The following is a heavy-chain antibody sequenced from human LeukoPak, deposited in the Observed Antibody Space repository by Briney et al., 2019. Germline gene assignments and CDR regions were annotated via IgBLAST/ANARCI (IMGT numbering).Heavy chain of an antibody. CDR2: IYASGNT. CDR3: ASRIYGSGSYYKNNWFDP. CDR1: GGSISNSY. J-gene: IGHJ5*02. V-gene: IGHV4-4*07. D-gene: IGHD3-10*01. Sequence: SETLSLTCTVSGGSISNSYWSWIRQPAGKGLEWIGRIYASGNTNYNPSLKSRVAISVDTSKNQFSLKLNSLTAADTAVYYCASRIYGSGSYYKNNWFDPWGQGTLVTVSS.